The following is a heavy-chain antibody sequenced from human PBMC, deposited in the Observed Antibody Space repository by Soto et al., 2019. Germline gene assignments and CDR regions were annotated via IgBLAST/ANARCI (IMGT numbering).Heavy chain of an antibody. J-gene: IGHJ6*02. CDR3: AREGVITFGGVPYYYGMDV. D-gene: IGHD3-16*01. Sequence: SETLSLTCTVSGGSISSYYWSWIRQPPGKGLEWIGYIYYSGSTNYNPSLKSRVTISVDTSKNQFSLKLSSVTAADTAVYYCAREGVITFGGVPYYYGMDVWGQGTTVTVSS. CDR2: IYYSGST. V-gene: IGHV4-59*01. CDR1: GGSISSYY.